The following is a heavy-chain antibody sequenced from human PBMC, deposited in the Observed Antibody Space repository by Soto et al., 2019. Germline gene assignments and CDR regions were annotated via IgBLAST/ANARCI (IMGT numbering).Heavy chain of an antibody. Sequence: PGGSLRLSCAASGFTFSGSAIHWVRQAYGKGLEWVGRIRSKASAYATGYAASVKGRFTISRDDSRNTAYLQMNSLKTEDTAVYYCTRVETTPFDYWGQGSLVTVSS. V-gene: IGHV3-73*01. J-gene: IGHJ4*02. CDR3: TRVETTPFDY. D-gene: IGHD1-26*01. CDR2: IRSKASAYAT. CDR1: GFTFSGSA.